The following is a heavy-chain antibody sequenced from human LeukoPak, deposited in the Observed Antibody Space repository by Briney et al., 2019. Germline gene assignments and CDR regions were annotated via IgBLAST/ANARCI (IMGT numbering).Heavy chain of an antibody. V-gene: IGHV3-30-3*01. CDR1: GFTFSSYA. D-gene: IGHD6-19*01. CDR2: ISYDGSNK. J-gene: IGHJ6*02. CDR3: ARDPGYSSGWYPFGNDYYYYGMDV. Sequence: GGSLRLSCAASGFTFSSYAMHWVRQAPGKGLEWVAAISYDGSNKYYADSVKGRFTISRDNSKNTLYLQMNSLRAEDTAVYYCARDPGYSSGWYPFGNDYYYYGMDVWGQGTTVTVSS.